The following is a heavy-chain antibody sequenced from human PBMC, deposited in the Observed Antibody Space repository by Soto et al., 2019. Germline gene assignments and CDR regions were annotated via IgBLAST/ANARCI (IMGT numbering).Heavy chain of an antibody. CDR1: GFTFSTYA. J-gene: IGHJ6*04. Sequence: GGSLRLSCAASGFTFSTYALHWVRQAPGKGLEWVSVISYDVSNKYFAASVTGRFTLSRDNSKNTVYLQMNSLMPDDTAVYYCARAHYCTSTSCNIAVSVLGMDVWGKGATVTVSS. V-gene: IGHV3-30-3*01. CDR3: ARAHYCTSTSCNIAVSVLGMDV. CDR2: ISYDVSNK. D-gene: IGHD2-2*01.